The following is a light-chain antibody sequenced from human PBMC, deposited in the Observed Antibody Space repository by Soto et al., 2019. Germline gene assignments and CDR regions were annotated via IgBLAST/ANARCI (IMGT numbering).Light chain of an antibody. CDR3: QQCGSLPGT. CDR2: GTS. J-gene: IGKJ1*01. CDR1: QIVRSTY. V-gene: IGKV3-20*01. Sequence: EIVLTQSPGTLSLSPGERATLSCRASQIVRSTYLAWFQQKPGQAPRLLIFGTSSRATGIPDRFIGGGSGTDFTLTISRLEPEDFAVYYCQQCGSLPGTFGQGTKVKSK.